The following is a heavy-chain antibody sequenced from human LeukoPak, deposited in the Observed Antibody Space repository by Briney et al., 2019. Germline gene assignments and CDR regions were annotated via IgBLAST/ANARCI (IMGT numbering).Heavy chain of an antibody. CDR1: GGSISSSSYS. CDR3: ARSHYCSSTSCP. Sequence: SETLSLTCTVSGGSISSSSYSWGWIRQPPGKGLEWIGGINHSGSTNYNPSLKSRVTISVDTSKNQFSLKLSSVTAADTAVYYCARSHYCSSTSCPWGQGTLVTVSS. J-gene: IGHJ5*02. D-gene: IGHD2-2*01. CDR2: INHSGST. V-gene: IGHV4-39*07.